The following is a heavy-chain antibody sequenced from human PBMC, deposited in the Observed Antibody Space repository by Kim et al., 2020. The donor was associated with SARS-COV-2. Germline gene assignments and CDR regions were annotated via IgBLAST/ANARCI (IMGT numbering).Heavy chain of an antibody. D-gene: IGHD2-21*01. Sequence: GSTNYNPSLNRRVTISIDTSTNQFSLKLDSVTAADTAVYYCARGLWTFDYWGQGTLVTVSS. CDR3: ARGLWTFDY. J-gene: IGHJ4*02. V-gene: IGHV4-59*09. CDR2: GST.